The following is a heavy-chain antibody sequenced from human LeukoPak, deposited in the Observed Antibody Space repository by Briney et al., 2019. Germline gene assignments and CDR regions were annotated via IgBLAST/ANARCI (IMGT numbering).Heavy chain of an antibody. V-gene: IGHV3-48*04. J-gene: IGHJ4*02. Sequence: GGSLRLSCAASGFTFSSYSMNWVRQAPGKGLEWVSYISSSSSTIYYADSVKGRFTISRDNAKNSLYLQMNSLRAEDTAVYYCASPLLSSSWPRDYWGQGTLVTVSS. CDR3: ASPLLSSSWPRDY. CDR2: ISSSSSTI. D-gene: IGHD6-13*01. CDR1: GFTFSSYS.